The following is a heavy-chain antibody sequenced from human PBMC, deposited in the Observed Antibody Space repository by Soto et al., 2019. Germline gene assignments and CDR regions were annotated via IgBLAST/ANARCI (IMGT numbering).Heavy chain of an antibody. D-gene: IGHD3-9*01. V-gene: IGHV1-18*01. CDR1: GYTFTSYG. CDR2: ISAYNGNT. CDR3: ARHYDISTGYYRWFDT. J-gene: IGHJ5*02. Sequence: ASVKVSCKASGYTFTSYGISWVRQAPGQGLEWMGWISAYNGNTNYAQKLQGRVTMTTDTSTSTAYMELRSLRSDDTAVYYCARHYDISTGYYRWFDTWGQGTLVTVSS.